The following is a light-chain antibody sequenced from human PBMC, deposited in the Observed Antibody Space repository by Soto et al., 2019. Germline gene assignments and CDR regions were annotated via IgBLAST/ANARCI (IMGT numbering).Light chain of an antibody. CDR2: LYSDGSH. CDR1: SEHSSYA. J-gene: IGLJ2*01. Sequence: QSVLTQSPSASASLGASVKLTCTLSSEHSSYAVAWHQQQPEKGPRNLMKLYSDGSHTKGDGIPDRFSGSSSGAERYLTISSLQSEDEADYYCQTWGTGTVVFGGGTKLTVL. V-gene: IGLV4-69*01. CDR3: QTWGTGTVV.